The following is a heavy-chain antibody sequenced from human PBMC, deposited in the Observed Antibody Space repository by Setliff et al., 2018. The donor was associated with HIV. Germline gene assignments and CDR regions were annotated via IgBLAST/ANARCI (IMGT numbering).Heavy chain of an antibody. CDR1: GDSINKYY. V-gene: IGHV4-4*09. D-gene: IGHD1-26*01. Sequence: SETLSLTCTVSGDSINKYYWSWIRQPPGKGLEWIGFIYISGSTMYNPSLKSRVTMSLDTTKNQVSLKLTSVTAADTAVYYCARRSIVGSTRGYYYYALDVWGQGTTVTVSS. CDR3: ARRSIVGSTRGYYYYALDV. CDR2: IYISGST. J-gene: IGHJ6*02.